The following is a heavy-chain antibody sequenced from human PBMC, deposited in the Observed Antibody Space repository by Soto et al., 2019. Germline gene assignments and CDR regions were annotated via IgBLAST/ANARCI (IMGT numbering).Heavy chain of an antibody. CDR1: GFTFRNFG. J-gene: IGHJ4*02. D-gene: IGHD2-21*02. CDR3: AKAVPPFVVVTASDY. Sequence: SCAASGFTFRNFGMHWVRQAPGKGLELVAVISYDGTNKYYADSVKGRFTISRDNSKNTLYLQINSLRAEDTAVYYCAKAVPPFVVVTASDYWGQGTLVTVSS. V-gene: IGHV3-30*18. CDR2: ISYDGTNK.